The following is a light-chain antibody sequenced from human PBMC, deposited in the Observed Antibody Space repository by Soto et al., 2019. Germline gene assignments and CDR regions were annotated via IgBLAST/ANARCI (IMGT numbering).Light chain of an antibody. V-gene: IGKV1-6*01. CDR3: QQRNNWPQT. CDR1: RDIGND. CDR2: APS. J-gene: IGKJ1*01. Sequence: ATNMTQSPSSLSATVGDRITITCRPSRDIGNDITWYQQKPGKAPTLLIYAPSNLQRGVPSRFRGSRSGTEFTLTTSSLAPADFAVYYCQQRNNWPQTIGQ.